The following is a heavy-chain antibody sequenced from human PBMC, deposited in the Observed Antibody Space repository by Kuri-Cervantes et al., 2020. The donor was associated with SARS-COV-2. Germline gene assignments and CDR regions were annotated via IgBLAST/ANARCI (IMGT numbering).Heavy chain of an antibody. CDR2: ISSSSSTI. Sequence: GESLKISCAASGFTFSSYSMNWVRQAPGKGLEWVSSISSSSSTIYYADSVKGRFTISRDNAKNSLYLQMNSLRAEDTAVYYCARDCSSTSCYFGSAGDFDYWGQGTLVTVSS. J-gene: IGHJ4*02. CDR3: ARDCSSTSCYFGSAGDFDY. D-gene: IGHD2-2*01. CDR1: GFTFSSYS. V-gene: IGHV3-48*01.